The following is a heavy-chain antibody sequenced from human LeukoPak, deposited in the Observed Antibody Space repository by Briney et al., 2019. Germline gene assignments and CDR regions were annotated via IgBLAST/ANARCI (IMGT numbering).Heavy chain of an antibody. Sequence: RSLSLSCPASGFTFRSSAMGWVRRAPQKGLGWVSAIPASGPKTYYTGSVRGRFTISRNNSKNPVYLQKQSLRAEDTALYYCVKEASKSFGIYTADYWGQGTLVTVSS. J-gene: IGHJ4*02. D-gene: IGHD3-16*01. CDR2: IPASGPKT. V-gene: IGHV3-23*01. CDR3: VKEASKSFGIYTADY. CDR1: GFTFRSSA.